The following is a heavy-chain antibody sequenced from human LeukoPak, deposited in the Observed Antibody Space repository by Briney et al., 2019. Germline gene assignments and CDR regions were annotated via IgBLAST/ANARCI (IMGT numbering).Heavy chain of an antibody. V-gene: IGHV4-39*01. CDR2: IYYSGST. D-gene: IGHD3-3*01. Sequence: SETLSLTCTVSGSSISSSSYYWGWIRQPPGKGLEWIGSIYYSGSTYYNPSLKSRVTISVDTSKNQFSLKLGSVTAADTAVYYCARLRDILEWLLSSQNNWFDPWGQGTLVTVSS. J-gene: IGHJ5*02. CDR3: ARLRDILEWLLSSQNNWFDP. CDR1: GSSISSSSYY.